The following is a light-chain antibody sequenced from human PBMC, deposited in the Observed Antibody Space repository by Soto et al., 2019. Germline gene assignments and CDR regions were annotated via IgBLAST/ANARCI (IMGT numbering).Light chain of an antibody. J-gene: IGKJ1*01. CDR3: QHYGRSPPSWT. CDR1: QSVTSNY. CDR2: EAS. V-gene: IGKV3-20*01. Sequence: EIVLTQSPGTLSLSPGERATLSCRASQSVTSNYLAWYQQKPGQPPRLLISEASSRATGIPDRFSGSGSGTDFTLTISRLEPEDFAVYYCQHYGRSPPSWTFGQGTKVEIK.